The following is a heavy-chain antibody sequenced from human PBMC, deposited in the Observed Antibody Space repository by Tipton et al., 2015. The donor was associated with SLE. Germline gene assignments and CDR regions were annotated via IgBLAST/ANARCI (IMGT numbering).Heavy chain of an antibody. J-gene: IGHJ3*02. D-gene: IGHD3-22*01. Sequence: QVQLVQSGAEVKKPGASVKVSCKASGYTFTSYGISWVRQAPGQGLEWMGWISAYNGNTNYAQKLQGRVTMTTDTSTSTAYMELRSLRSDDTAVYYCARDFFHYYDSSGPYAYDIWGQGTMVTVPS. CDR3: ARDFFHYYDSSGPYAYDI. CDR1: GYTFTSYG. CDR2: ISAYNGNT. V-gene: IGHV1-18*01.